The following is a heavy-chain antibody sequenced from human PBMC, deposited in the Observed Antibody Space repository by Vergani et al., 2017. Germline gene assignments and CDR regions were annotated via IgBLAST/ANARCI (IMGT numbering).Heavy chain of an antibody. Sequence: EVMLVQSGAEVKTPGVSLKISCKYSESSFISNEIAWVRQMSGKGLQWMGNINPIDSKIEYSQSFQGPAIMSLDKSITTAYLPWRSLKASDTAIYYCTRHVPCGDGACLHFDHWGQGTQVTVSS. J-gene: IGHJ4*02. V-gene: IGHV5-51*01. CDR3: TRHVPCGDGACLHFDH. D-gene: IGHD2-21*01. CDR1: ESSFISNE. CDR2: INPIDSKI.